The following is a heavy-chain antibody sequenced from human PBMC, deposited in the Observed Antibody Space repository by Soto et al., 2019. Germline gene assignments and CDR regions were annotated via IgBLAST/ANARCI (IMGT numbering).Heavy chain of an antibody. Sequence: ASVKVSCKASGYTFTSYYIHWVRQAPGQGLEWMGVINPSGGSTSYAQKFQGRVTMTRDTSTSTVYMELSSLRSEDTAVYYCARGSVAGRRFDYWGQGTLVTVSS. V-gene: IGHV1-46*01. D-gene: IGHD6-19*01. J-gene: IGHJ4*02. CDR3: ARGSVAGRRFDY. CDR1: GYTFTSYY. CDR2: INPSGGST.